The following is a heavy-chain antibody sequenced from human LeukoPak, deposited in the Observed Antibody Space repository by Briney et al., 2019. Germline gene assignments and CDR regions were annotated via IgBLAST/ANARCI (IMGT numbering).Heavy chain of an antibody. CDR1: GGSISSIS. D-gene: IGHD3-10*01. CDR3: ARGLDYYGSGSYFPYFDY. CDR2: IYHSGST. Sequence: SETLSLTCAVSGGSISSISWSWIRQPPGKGLEWIGYIYHSGSTYYNPSLKSRVTISVDRSKNQFSPKLSSVTAADTAVYYCARGLDYYGSGSYFPYFDYWGQGTLVTVSS. J-gene: IGHJ4*02. V-gene: IGHV4-30-2*01.